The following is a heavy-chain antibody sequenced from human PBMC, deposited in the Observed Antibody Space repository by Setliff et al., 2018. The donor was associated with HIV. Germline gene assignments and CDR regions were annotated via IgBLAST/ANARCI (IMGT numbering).Heavy chain of an antibody. V-gene: IGHV3-9*01. CDR3: AKKVAGVNWYFDL. Sequence: GGSLRLSCAASGFTFDDYAMHWVRQAPGKGLEWVSGISWNSGSIGYADSVKGRFSISRDNAKDSVYLQMNSLRTEDTAFYYCAKKVAGVNWYFDLWGRGTLVTVSS. J-gene: IGHJ2*01. CDR1: GFTFDDYA. CDR2: ISWNSGSI. D-gene: IGHD6-19*01.